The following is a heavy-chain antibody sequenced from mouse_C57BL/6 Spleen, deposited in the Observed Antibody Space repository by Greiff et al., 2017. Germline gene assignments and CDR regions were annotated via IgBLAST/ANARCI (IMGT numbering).Heavy chain of an antibody. J-gene: IGHJ2*01. CDR3: ARGWLLDY. Sequence: QVQLQQPGAELVRPGSSVKLSCKASGYTFTSYWMDWVKQRPGQGLEGIGNIYPSDSETHYNQKFKDKATLTVDKSSSTAYMQLSSLTSEDSAVYYCARGWLLDYWGQGTTLTVSS. V-gene: IGHV1-61*01. D-gene: IGHD2-3*01. CDR1: GYTFTSYW. CDR2: IYPSDSET.